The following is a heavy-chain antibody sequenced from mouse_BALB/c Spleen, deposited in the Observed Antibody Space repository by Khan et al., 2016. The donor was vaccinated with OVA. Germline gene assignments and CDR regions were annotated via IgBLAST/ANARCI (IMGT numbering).Heavy chain of an antibody. CDR2: VSTGGSYT. D-gene: IGHD1-1*01. Sequence: DVMLVESGGDLVKPGGSLKLSCAASGFTFSTYGMSWVRQTPDRRLEWVATVSTGGSYTYYPDSVKGRFTISRDNAKNTLYLQMNSLKSEDTAMFYCTRLAYYYDSEGFAYWGQGTLVTVSA. V-gene: IGHV5-6*02. J-gene: IGHJ3*01. CDR3: TRLAYYYDSEGFAY. CDR1: GFTFSTYG.